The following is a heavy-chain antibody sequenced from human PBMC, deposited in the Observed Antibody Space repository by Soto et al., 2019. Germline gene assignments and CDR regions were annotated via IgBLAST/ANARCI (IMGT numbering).Heavy chain of an antibody. Sequence: ASVKVSCKASGYIFTNYDINWVRQATGQGLEYLGWINPNSGNTGYVQKFQGRVTMTRNTSINTAYMELNSLRSEDTALYYCARDMDDNSDYGDYWGQGTLVTVSS. CDR3: ARDMDDNSDYGDY. D-gene: IGHD4-4*01. CDR1: GYIFTNYD. CDR2: INPNSGNT. J-gene: IGHJ4*02. V-gene: IGHV1-8*01.